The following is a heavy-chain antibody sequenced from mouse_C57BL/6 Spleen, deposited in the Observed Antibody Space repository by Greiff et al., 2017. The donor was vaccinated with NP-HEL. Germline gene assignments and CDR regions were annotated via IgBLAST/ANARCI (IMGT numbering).Heavy chain of an antibody. D-gene: IGHD2-5*01. Sequence: EVKVEESGGGLVQPGGSMKLSCAASGFTFSDAWMDWVRQSPEKGLEWVAEIRNKANNHATYYAESVKGRFTISRDDSKSSVYLQMNSLRAEDTGIYYCTRRTIVTTYFDVWGTGTTVTVSS. CDR3: TRRTIVTTYFDV. J-gene: IGHJ1*03. CDR1: GFTFSDAW. V-gene: IGHV6-6*01. CDR2: IRNKANNHAT.